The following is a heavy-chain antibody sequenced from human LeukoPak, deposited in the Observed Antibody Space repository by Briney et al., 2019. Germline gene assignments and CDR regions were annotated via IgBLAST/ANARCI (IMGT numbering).Heavy chain of an antibody. CDR2: ISYDGNNK. V-gene: IGHV3-30-3*01. D-gene: IGHD4-17*01. CDR3: ARDLDYGDYEGVFDY. Sequence: GGSLRLSCAASGFTFSSLAMHGVREAPEKGLEWVAIISYDGNNKYYADSVKGRFTISRDNYKNTLYLQMNRLRAEDTAVYYCARDLDYGDYEGVFDYWGQGTLVTVSS. J-gene: IGHJ4*02. CDR1: GFTFSSLA.